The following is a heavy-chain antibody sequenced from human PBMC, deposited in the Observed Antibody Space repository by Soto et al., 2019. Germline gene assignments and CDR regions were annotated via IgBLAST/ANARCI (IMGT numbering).Heavy chain of an antibody. D-gene: IGHD4-17*01. Sequence: QVQLVESGGGLVKPGGSLRLSCAASGFTFSDYYMSWIRQAPGKGLEWVSYISSSGSTIYYADSVKGRFTISRDNAKNPWYLQRNGLRAEAGAVYYCGSPRVTPNYGMDVWGQGPTVTVSS. CDR1: GFTFSDYY. V-gene: IGHV3-11*01. CDR3: GSPRVTPNYGMDV. J-gene: IGHJ6*02. CDR2: ISSSGSTI.